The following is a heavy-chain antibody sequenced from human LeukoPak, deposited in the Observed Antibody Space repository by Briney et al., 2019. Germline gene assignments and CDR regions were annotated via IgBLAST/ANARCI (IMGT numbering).Heavy chain of an antibody. Sequence: PSETLSLTCTVSGASISTYYWSWVRQPPGKGLEWTGYIYYGGNTNYNPSLKSRVTISVDTSKNQLSLRLNSVTAADTAVYYCARVQGMSGYFLIDFWGQGTLVTVSS. D-gene: IGHD3-3*01. V-gene: IGHV4-59*01. CDR3: ARVQGMSGYFLIDF. CDR2: IYYGGNT. J-gene: IGHJ4*02. CDR1: GASISTYY.